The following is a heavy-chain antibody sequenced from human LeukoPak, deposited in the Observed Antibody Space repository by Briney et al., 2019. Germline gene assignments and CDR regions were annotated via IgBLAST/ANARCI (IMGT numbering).Heavy chain of an antibody. CDR2: ISAYNGNT. Sequence: ASVKVSCKASGYTFLNYGISWVRQAPGQGLEWMGWISAYNGNTNYAQKLQGRVTMTTDTSTSTAYMELRSLRSDDTAVYYCATDFDDYVWGSLARIWGQGTLVTVSS. CDR3: ATDFDDYVWGSLARI. D-gene: IGHD3-16*01. J-gene: IGHJ4*02. V-gene: IGHV1-18*01. CDR1: GYTFLNYG.